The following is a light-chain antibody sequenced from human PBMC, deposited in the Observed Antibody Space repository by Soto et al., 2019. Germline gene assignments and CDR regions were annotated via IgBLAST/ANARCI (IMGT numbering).Light chain of an antibody. J-gene: IGKJ1*01. CDR2: KAS. CDR3: HQYYTYSWT. V-gene: IGKV1-5*03. CDR1: QNIYSW. Sequence: DIQMTQSPSTLSASVGDRVTITCRASQNIYSWLAWYQQKPGKAPNLLIYKASTLESGVPSRFSGSGSGTEFSLSISSLQPDDFATYYCHQYYTYSWTFGQGTKVEIK.